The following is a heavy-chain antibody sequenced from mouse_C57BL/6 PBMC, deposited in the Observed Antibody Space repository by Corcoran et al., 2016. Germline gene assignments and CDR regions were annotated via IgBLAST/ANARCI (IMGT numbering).Heavy chain of an antibody. CDR2: IDPEDGDN. CDR3: TTRQLRLQNYAMDY. Sequence: EVQRHQSGAELGRRGASVKLSCSPSGFYIKDYYIHGVKQRPEQGLEWIGRIDPEDGDNEYAPKFQGKATMTADTSTNTAYLQLSSLTSEDTAVYYCTTRQLRLQNYAMDYWGQGTSVTVSS. J-gene: IGHJ4*01. CDR1: GFYIKDYY. V-gene: IGHV14-1*01. D-gene: IGHD3-2*02.